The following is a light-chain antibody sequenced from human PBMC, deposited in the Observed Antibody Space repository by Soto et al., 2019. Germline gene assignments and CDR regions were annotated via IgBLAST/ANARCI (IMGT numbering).Light chain of an antibody. CDR2: DAS. CDR3: QQRSNWTPL. J-gene: IGKJ4*01. V-gene: IGKV3-11*01. Sequence: EIVLTQSPATLSLSPGERATLSCRASQSVSSYLAWYQQKPGQAPRLLIYDASNRATGIPARFSGSGSGTDFTLTISRLEPEDFAVYYCQQRSNWTPLFGGGTKVEIK. CDR1: QSVSSY.